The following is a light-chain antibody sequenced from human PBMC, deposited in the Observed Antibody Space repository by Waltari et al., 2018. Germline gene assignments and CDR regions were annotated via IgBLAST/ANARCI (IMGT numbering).Light chain of an antibody. CDR2: LGS. J-gene: IGKJ1*01. Sequence: DIVMTQSPLSLPVTPGEPASISCKSSQSLLHSNGYNYLGWYLQKPGQSPQLLIYLGSNRASGVPDRFSGSGSGTEFTLKISRLEAEDVGVYFCMHSLQTPWTFGQGTRVEIK. CDR3: MHSLQTPWT. CDR1: QSLLHSNGYNY. V-gene: IGKV2-28*01.